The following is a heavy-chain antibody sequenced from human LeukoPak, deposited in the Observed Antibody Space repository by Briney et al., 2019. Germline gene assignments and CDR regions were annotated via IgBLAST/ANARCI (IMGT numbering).Heavy chain of an antibody. Sequence: GGSLRLSCTASGFIFGDYAMSWFRQAPGKGLEWVGFIRSKAYGGTTEYAASVKGRFTISRDDSKSIAYLQMNSLKTEDTAVYYCTRPSGISSGYRNYYYYGMDVWGQGTTVTVSS. CDR1: GFIFGDYA. D-gene: IGHD3-22*01. CDR3: TRPSGISSGYRNYYYYGMDV. CDR2: IRSKAYGGTT. J-gene: IGHJ6*02. V-gene: IGHV3-49*03.